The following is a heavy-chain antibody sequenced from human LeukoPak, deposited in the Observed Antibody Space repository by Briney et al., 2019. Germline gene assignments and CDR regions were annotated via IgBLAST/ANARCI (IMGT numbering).Heavy chain of an antibody. CDR1: GGSFSGYY. V-gene: IGHV4-34*01. CDR2: INHSGST. J-gene: IGHJ4*02. CDR3: ARHTYYYGSGSYYFDY. D-gene: IGHD3-10*01. Sequence: SETLSLTCAVYGGSFSGYYWSWIRQPPGKGLEWIGEINHSGSTNYNPSLNSRVTISVDTSKNQFSLKLSSVTAADTAVYYCARHTYYYGSGSYYFDYWGQGTLVTVSS.